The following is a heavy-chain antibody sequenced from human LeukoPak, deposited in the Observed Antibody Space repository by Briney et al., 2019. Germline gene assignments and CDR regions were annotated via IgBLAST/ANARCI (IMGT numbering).Heavy chain of an antibody. J-gene: IGHJ4*02. CDR1: GFTFSSYS. D-gene: IGHD6-13*01. Sequence: PGGSLRLSCAASGFTFSSYSMNWVRQAPGKGLEWVSYISSSGSTIYYADSVKGRFTISRDNSKNTLYLQMNSLRAEDTAVYYCARGLVGSSSWYLLDYWGQGTLVTVSS. CDR2: ISSSGSTI. CDR3: ARGLVGSSSWYLLDY. V-gene: IGHV3-48*01.